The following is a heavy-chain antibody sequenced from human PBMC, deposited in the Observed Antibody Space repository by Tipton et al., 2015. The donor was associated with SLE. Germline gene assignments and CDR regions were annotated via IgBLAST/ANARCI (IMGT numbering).Heavy chain of an antibody. Sequence: TLSLTCSVTIGSISRYYLSWIRQPAGKGLEWIGRIYSSGRTNYNPSLKSQVTMSVDTSKNTFSLHLTSVTAADTALYYCAREGLYDATGHYYFDYWGQGMLVTVSS. CDR2: IYSSGRT. V-gene: IGHV4-4*07. CDR3: AREGLYDATGHYYFDY. J-gene: IGHJ4*02. CDR1: IGSISRYY. D-gene: IGHD4/OR15-4a*01.